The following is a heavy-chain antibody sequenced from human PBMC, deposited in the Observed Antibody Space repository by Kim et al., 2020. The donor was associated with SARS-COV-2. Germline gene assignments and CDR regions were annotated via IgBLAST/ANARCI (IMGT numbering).Heavy chain of an antibody. J-gene: IGHJ4*02. Sequence: GGSLRLSCAASGFTFSSYWMSWVRQAPGKGLEWVANIKQDGSEKYYVDSVKGRFTISRDNAKNSLYLQMNSLRAEDTAVYYCAKDGDGYNEVPPGWFAYWGQGTLVTVSS. CDR3: AKDGDGYNEVPPGWFAY. V-gene: IGHV3-7*01. CDR2: IKQDGSEK. D-gene: IGHD5-12*01. CDR1: GFTFSSYW.